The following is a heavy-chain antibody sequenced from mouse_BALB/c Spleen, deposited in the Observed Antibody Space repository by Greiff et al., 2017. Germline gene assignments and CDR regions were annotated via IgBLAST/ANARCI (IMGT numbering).Heavy chain of an antibody. CDR3: TRDLPRYYYAMDY. V-gene: IGHV1S22*01. Sequence: LQQPGSELVRPGASVKLSCKASGYTFTSYWMHWVKQRPGQGLEWIGNIYPGSGSTNYDEKFKSKATLTVDTSSSKAYMQLSSLTSEDSAVYYCTRDLPRYYYAMDYWGQGTSVTVSS. J-gene: IGHJ4*01. CDR1: GYTFTSYW. D-gene: IGHD2-1*01. CDR2: IYPGSGST.